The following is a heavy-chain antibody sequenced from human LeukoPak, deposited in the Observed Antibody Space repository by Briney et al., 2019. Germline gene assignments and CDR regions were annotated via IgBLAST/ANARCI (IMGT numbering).Heavy chain of an antibody. CDR3: ARGYGSGSYST. CDR1: GGSITGYY. D-gene: IGHD3-10*01. CDR2: TSTSVPT. Sequence: SETLSLTCTVSGGSITGYYWTWIRQPAGKGLEWMGHTSTSVPTYYNPSLKSRVTMSLDTSENHFSLKLNSVTAADTAVYYCARGYGSGSYSTWGQGTLVTVSS. J-gene: IGHJ5*02. V-gene: IGHV4-4*07.